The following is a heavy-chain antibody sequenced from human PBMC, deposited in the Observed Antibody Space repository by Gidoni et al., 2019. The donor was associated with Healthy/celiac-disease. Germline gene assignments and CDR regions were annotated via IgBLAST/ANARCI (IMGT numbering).Heavy chain of an antibody. CDR1: GFTFSSYA. CDR2: ISGSGGST. Sequence: EVQLLESGGGLVQPGGSLRLSCAASGFTFSSYAMSWVRQAPGKGLEWVSAISGSGGSTYYADSVKGRFTISRDNSKNTLYLQMNSLRAEDTAVYYCAKDLNMYYDSSGLEDAFDIWGQGTMVTVSS. J-gene: IGHJ3*02. CDR3: AKDLNMYYDSSGLEDAFDI. V-gene: IGHV3-23*01. D-gene: IGHD3-22*01.